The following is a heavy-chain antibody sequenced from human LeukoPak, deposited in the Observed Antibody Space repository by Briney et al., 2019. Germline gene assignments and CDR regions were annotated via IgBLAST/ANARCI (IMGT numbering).Heavy chain of an antibody. CDR2: IRYDGSNK. V-gene: IGHV3-30*02. J-gene: IGHJ4*02. Sequence: TGGSLRLSCAASGFIFSSYGMHWVRQAPGKGLEWVAFIRYDGSNKYYADSVKGRFTISRDNSKNTLYLQMNSLRAEDTAVYYCARRAGAYSHPYDYWGQGTLVTVSS. D-gene: IGHD4/OR15-4a*01. CDR3: ARRAGAYSHPYDY. CDR1: GFIFSSYG.